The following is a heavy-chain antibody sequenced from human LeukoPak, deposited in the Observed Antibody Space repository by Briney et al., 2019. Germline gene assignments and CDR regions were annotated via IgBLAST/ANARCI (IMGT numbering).Heavy chain of an antibody. V-gene: IGHV4-39*01. D-gene: IGHD3-16*01. CDR2: IYYSGGT. Sequence: SETLSLTCTVSGGSISSSSYYWGWGRQPPGRGLEWIGSIYYSGGTYYNPSLKSRVTISVDTSKNQFSLKLSSVTAADTAVYYCARHATSYLLWGIYYFDYWGQGTLVTVSS. CDR3: ARHATSYLLWGIYYFDY. CDR1: GGSISSSSYY. J-gene: IGHJ4*02.